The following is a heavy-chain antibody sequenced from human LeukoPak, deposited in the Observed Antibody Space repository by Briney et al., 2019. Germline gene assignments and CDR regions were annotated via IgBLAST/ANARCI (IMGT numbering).Heavy chain of an antibody. CDR3: AKDLGYSSFYGMDV. J-gene: IGHJ6*02. CDR2: VLSGATT. Sequence: QSGGSLRLSCAASGFTFSSYAMSWVRQAPGKGLEWVSVVLSGATTYYADSVKGRFTISTDNSKNTLYLQMNSLRAEDTAVYYCAKDLGYSSFYGMDVWGQGTTVTVSS. V-gene: IGHV3-23*01. D-gene: IGHD6-13*01. CDR1: GFTFSSYA.